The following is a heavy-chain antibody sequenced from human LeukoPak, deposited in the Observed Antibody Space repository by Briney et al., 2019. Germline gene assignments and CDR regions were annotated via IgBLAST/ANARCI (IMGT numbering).Heavy chain of an antibody. D-gene: IGHD4-11*01. CDR3: ARHRGVMTTVTIFDY. J-gene: IGHJ4*02. Sequence: GGSLRLSCAASGFTFSSYWMHWVRQAPGKGLVWVSRINSDGSITTYADSVKGRFTISRDNAKDSLYLQMNSLRAEDTAVYYCARHRGVMTTVTIFDYWGQGTLVTVSS. CDR2: INSDGSIT. V-gene: IGHV3-74*01. CDR1: GFTFSSYW.